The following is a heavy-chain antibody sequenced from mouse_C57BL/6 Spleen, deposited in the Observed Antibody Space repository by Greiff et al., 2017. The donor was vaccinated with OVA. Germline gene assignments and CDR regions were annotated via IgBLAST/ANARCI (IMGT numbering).Heavy chain of an antibody. V-gene: IGHV1-52*01. Sequence: QVQLQQPGAELVRPGSSVKLSCKASGYTFTSYWMHWVKQRPIQGLEWIGNIDPSDSETHYNQKFKDKATLTVDKSSSTAYMQLSSLTSEDSAVYYCAREGDGYYGEVCAMDDWGQGTSVTVSS. CDR2: IDPSDSET. CDR3: AREGDGYYGEVCAMDD. D-gene: IGHD2-3*01. CDR1: GYTFTSYW. J-gene: IGHJ4*01.